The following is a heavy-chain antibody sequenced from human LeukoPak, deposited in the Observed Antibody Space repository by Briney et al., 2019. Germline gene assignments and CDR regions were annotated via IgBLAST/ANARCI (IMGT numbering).Heavy chain of an antibody. J-gene: IGHJ2*01. Sequence: SETLSLTCTASGGSISSGGYYWSWIRQHPGKGLEWIGYIYYSGSTYYNPSLKSRVTISVDTSKNQFSLKLSSVTAADTAVYYCAGQGYSYGYSYWYFDLWGRGTLVTVSS. D-gene: IGHD5-18*01. V-gene: IGHV4-31*03. CDR2: IYYSGST. CDR3: AGQGYSYGYSYWYFDL. CDR1: GGSISSGGYY.